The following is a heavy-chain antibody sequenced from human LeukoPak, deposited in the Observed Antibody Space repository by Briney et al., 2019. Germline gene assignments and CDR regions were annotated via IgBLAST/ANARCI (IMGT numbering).Heavy chain of an antibody. J-gene: IGHJ4*02. CDR1: GFTFNNYA. D-gene: IGHD6-19*01. CDR3: AKDEGYSSGGPSYFDY. Sequence: GGSLRLSCAASGFTFNNYAMNWVRQAPGKGLEFVSSISGSGSTTYYGDSVKGRFTISRDNSKNRVYLQMNSLTAEDTAVYHCAKDEGYSSGGPSYFDYWGQGILVTVSS. V-gene: IGHV3-23*01. CDR2: ISGSGSTT.